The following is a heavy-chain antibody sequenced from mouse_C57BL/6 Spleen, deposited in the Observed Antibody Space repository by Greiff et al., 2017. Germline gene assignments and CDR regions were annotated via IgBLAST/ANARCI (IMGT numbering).Heavy chain of an antibody. J-gene: IGHJ4*01. Sequence: VQLQQPGTELVKPGASVKLSCKASGYTFTSYWMHWVKQRPGQGLEWIGNINPSNGGTNYNEKFKSKATLTVDNSSSTAYMQLSSLTSEDSAVYYCARDYGNYGGAMDYWGQGTSVTVSS. D-gene: IGHD2-1*01. CDR2: INPSNGGT. V-gene: IGHV1-53*01. CDR1: GYTFTSYW. CDR3: ARDYGNYGGAMDY.